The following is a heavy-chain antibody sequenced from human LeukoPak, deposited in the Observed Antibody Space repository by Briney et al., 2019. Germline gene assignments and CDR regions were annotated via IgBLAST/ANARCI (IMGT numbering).Heavy chain of an antibody. D-gene: IGHD6-13*01. CDR1: GGSISRGDYY. CDR3: ARDGYSSSWGGIDY. Sequence: SETLSLTCTVSGGSISRGDYYCRRIRQPPGEGLGRHKYMYYSGSTYYNPSLKSRVTIAVDTSKNQFSLKLSSVTAADTAVYYCARDGYSSSWGGIDYWGQGTLVTVSS. CDR2: MYYSGST. J-gene: IGHJ4*02. V-gene: IGHV4-30-4*08.